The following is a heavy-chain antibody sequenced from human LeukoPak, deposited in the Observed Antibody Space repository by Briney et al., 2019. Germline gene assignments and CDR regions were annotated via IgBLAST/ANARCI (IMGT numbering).Heavy chain of an antibody. CDR1: GFTFSSYS. V-gene: IGHV3-48*01. CDR3: AKDAGRAVAGDY. CDR2: ISSSSTTI. Sequence: GGSLRLSCAASGFTFSSYSMNWVRQAPGKGLEWVTYISSSSTTIYYADSVKGRFTISRDNSKNTLYLQMNSLRAEDTAVYYCAKDAGRAVAGDYWGQGTLVTVSS. J-gene: IGHJ4*02. D-gene: IGHD6-19*01.